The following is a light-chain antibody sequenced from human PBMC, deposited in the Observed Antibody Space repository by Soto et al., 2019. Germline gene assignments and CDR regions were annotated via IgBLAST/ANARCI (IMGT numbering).Light chain of an antibody. CDR1: SSNIGSNY. CDR3: AAWDDSLSGGGV. CDR2: RNN. J-gene: IGLJ2*01. Sequence: QSVLTQPPSASGTPGQRVTISCSGSSSNIGSNYVYWYQQLPGTAPKLLIYRNNQRPSGVPDRFSGSKSGTSASLAISGLRSEDEADYYWAAWDDSLSGGGVFGGGTQLTV. V-gene: IGLV1-47*01.